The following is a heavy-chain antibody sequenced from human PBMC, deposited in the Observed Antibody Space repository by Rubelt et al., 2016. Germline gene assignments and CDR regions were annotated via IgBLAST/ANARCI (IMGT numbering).Heavy chain of an antibody. Sequence: EVQLVESGGGLVQPGGSLRLSCAASGFTFSSYSMNWVRQAPGKGLEWVSYISSSSSTIYYADSVKGRVTSSGENATNSLVLQMNSLRCGDTAVYYCATQGYCSSTSCYGAYWGQGTLVTVSS. CDR1: GFTFSSYS. CDR2: ISSSSSTI. V-gene: IGHV3-48*01. CDR3: ATQGYCSSTSCYGAY. J-gene: IGHJ4*02. D-gene: IGHD2-2*01.